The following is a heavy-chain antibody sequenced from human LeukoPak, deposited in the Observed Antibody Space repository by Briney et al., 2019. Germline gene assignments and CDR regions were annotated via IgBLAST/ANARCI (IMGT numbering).Heavy chain of an antibody. CDR2: IKQDGSEK. J-gene: IGHJ4*02. V-gene: IGHV3-7*01. Sequence: GGSLRLSCAASGFTFSSYWMTWVRQAPGKGLEWVANIKQDGSEKYRVDSVKGRFTISRDNAQNSLYLQMNSLRVEDTAVYYCARGSGWYDYWGPGTLVTVSS. CDR1: GFTFSSYW. CDR3: ARGSGWYDY. D-gene: IGHD6-19*01.